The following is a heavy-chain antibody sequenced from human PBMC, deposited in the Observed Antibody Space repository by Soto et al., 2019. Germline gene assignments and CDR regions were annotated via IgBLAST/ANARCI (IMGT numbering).Heavy chain of an antibody. D-gene: IGHD2-21*02. J-gene: IGHJ4*02. V-gene: IGHV3-33*01. CDR2: IWYDGSNK. CDR1: GFTFSSYG. CDR3: ARDLNAYCGGDCYSCFDY. Sequence: GGSLRLSCAASGFTFSSYGMHWVRQAPGKGLEWVAVIWYDGSNKYYADSVKGRCTISRDNSKNTLYLQMNSLRAEDTAVYYCARDLNAYCGGDCYSCFDYWGQGTLVTVSS.